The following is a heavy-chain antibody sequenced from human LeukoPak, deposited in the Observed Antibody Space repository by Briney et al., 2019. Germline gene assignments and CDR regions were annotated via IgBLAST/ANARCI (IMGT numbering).Heavy chain of an antibody. V-gene: IGHV3-9*03. CDR1: GFTFGDYT. CDR3: AKGYTFHGVAHDSGYFDY. CDR2: ITWDGGNI. D-gene: IGHD3-3*01. J-gene: IGHJ4*02. Sequence: PGGSLRLACVTSGFTFGDYTMHWVRQVSGKGLEWLSGITWDGGNIAYADSVKGRFTISRDNAKSSLYLQMNSLRNEDMAFYFCAKGYTFHGVAHDSGYFDYWGQGTLVTVSS.